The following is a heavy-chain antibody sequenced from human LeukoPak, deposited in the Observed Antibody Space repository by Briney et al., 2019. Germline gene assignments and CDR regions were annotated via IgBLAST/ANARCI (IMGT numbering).Heavy chain of an antibody. CDR1: GGSFSGYY. V-gene: IGHV4-34*01. CDR3: ARGPTPQGVDY. J-gene: IGHJ4*02. Sequence: SETLSLTCAVYGGSFSGYYWSWIRQPPGKGLEWIGEINHSGSTNYNPSLKSRVTISVDTSKNQFSLKLSSVTAADTAVYYCARGPTPQGVDYWGQGTPVTVSS. CDR2: INHSGST. D-gene: IGHD2-15*01.